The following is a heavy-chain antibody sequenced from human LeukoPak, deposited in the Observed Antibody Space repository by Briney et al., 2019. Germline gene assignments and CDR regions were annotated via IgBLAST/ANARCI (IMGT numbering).Heavy chain of an antibody. V-gene: IGHV3-43*01. CDR2: ISWDGGST. J-gene: IGHJ3*02. D-gene: IGHD3-10*01. Sequence: PGGSLRLSCAASGFTFDDYTMHWVRQAPGKGLEWVSLISWDGGSTYYADSVKGRFTISRDNSKNSLYLQMNSLRTEDTASYYCAKDTGAGSGSYLDIWGQGTMVTVSS. CDR1: GFTFDDYT. CDR3: AKDTGAGSGSYLDI.